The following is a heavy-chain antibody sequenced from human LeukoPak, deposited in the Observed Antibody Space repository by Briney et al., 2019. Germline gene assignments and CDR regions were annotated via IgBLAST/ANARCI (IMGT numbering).Heavy chain of an antibody. J-gene: IGHJ4*02. V-gene: IGHV3-48*02. CDR1: GFTFSSYA. CDR3: ARAFDD. Sequence: GGSLRLSCAASGFTFSSYAMSWVRQAPGKGLEWVSHISTSSTIYFADSVKGRFTISRDNARNSLYLQMNSLSDEDTAIYYCARAFDDWGQGTLVTVSS. CDR2: ISTSSTI.